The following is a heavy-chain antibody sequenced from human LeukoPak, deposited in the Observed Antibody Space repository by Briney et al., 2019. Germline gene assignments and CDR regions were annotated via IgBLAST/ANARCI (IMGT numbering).Heavy chain of an antibody. CDR2: IHYTGST. CDR1: GVSMNSLY. V-gene: IGHV4-59*08. Sequence: SEKLSFNGTVSGVSMNSLYWSWIRQPPGKGLEWSGYIHYTGSTNYHPSLKSLVIISVDTSKNQFSLNLNPVTAAATAEYYSARGRWSNDYWRQGTLVTVSS. J-gene: IGHJ4*02. D-gene: IGHD6-13*01. CDR3: ARGRWSNDY.